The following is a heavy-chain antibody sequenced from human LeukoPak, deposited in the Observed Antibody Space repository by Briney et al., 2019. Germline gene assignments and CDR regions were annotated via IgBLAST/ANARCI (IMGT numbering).Heavy chain of an antibody. Sequence: SGGSLRLSCAASGFTFSSSWMSWVRQAPGKGLEWVANIKQDGSEKYYVGSVKGRFTISRDNAKNSLCLQMDSLRAEDTAVYYCARDGPYSTSSIHPPWGQGTLVTVSS. V-gene: IGHV3-7*03. CDR3: ARDGPYSTSSIHPP. J-gene: IGHJ5*02. CDR2: IKQDGSEK. D-gene: IGHD6-6*01. CDR1: GFTFSSSW.